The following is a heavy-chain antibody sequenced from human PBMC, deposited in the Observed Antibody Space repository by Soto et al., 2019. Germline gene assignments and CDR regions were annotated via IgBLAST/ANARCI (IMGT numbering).Heavy chain of an antibody. V-gene: IGHV4-30-2*01. CDR1: GGSISSGGYS. D-gene: IGHD5-12*01. CDR2: IYHSGSA. J-gene: IGHJ4*02. CDR3: ARAVLRSGVDY. Sequence: SETLSLTCAVSGGSISSGGYSWNWIRQPPGKGLEWIGYIYHSGSAYYNPSLKSRVTISVDRSKSQFSLKLSSVTAADTAVYYCARAVLRSGVDYWGQGTLVTVSS.